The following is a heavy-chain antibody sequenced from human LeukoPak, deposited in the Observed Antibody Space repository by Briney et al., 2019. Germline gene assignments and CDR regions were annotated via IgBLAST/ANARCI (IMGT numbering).Heavy chain of an antibody. CDR1: GYNFTSYW. J-gene: IGHJ3*02. Sequence: GESLKISCKGSGYNFTSYWIGWVRQMPGKGLEWMGIIYPGDSDTRYSPSFQGQVTISADKSISTAYLQWSSLKASDTAMYYCARRSVIVVVGDAFDIWGQGTMVTVSS. CDR3: ARRSVIVVVGDAFDI. D-gene: IGHD3-22*01. V-gene: IGHV5-51*01. CDR2: IYPGDSDT.